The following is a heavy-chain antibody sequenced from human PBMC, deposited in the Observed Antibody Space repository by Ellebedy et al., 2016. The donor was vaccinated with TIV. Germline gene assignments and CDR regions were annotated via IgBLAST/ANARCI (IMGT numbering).Heavy chain of an antibody. D-gene: IGHD4-17*01. CDR2: IRYDGSDK. V-gene: IGHV3-30*02. J-gene: IGHJ5*02. Sequence: PGGSLRLSCAASGFTFHSYGMHWVRQAPGKGLEWVTFIRYDGSDKYYADSVKGRFTVSRDNPKNTLTLQMNSLRAEDTAVYYCARRGSYGDYAVQINSWFDTWGRGTLVAVSS. CDR1: GFTFHSYG. CDR3: ARRGSYGDYAVQINSWFDT.